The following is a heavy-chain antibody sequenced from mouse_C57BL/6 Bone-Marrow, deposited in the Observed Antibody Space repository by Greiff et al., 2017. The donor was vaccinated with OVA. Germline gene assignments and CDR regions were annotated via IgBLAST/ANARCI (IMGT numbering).Heavy chain of an antibody. CDR3: HYYGSSYWYFDV. CDR1: GYAFSSSW. Sequence: VQLQQSGPELVKPGASVKISCKASGYAFSSSWMNWVKQRPGKGLEWIGRIYPGDGDTNYNGKFKGKATLTADKSSSTAYMQLSSLTSEDSVVYFCHYYGSSYWYFDVWGTGTTVTVSS. V-gene: IGHV1-82*01. J-gene: IGHJ1*03. CDR2: IYPGDGDT. D-gene: IGHD1-1*01.